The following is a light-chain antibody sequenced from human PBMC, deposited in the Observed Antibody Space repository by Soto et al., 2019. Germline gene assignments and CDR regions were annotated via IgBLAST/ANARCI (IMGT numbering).Light chain of an antibody. Sequence: DIVMTQSPDSLAVSLGERATINCKSSQSVLYSSNNKNYLALYQQKPGQPPKLLIYWASTRESGVPDRFSGSGSGTDFTLTISSLQAEDVAVYYCQQYYSTPLTFGVGTKVEIK. J-gene: IGKJ4*01. CDR3: QQYYSTPLT. CDR2: WAS. V-gene: IGKV4-1*01. CDR1: QSVLYSSNNKNY.